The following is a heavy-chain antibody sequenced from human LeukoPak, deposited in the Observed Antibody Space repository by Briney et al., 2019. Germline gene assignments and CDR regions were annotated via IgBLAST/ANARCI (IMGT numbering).Heavy chain of an antibody. CDR1: GSIFTSYW. J-gene: IGHJ4*02. CDR3: ASNLEGIAAAGSHFDY. CDR2: IYPGDSDT. D-gene: IGHD6-13*01. V-gene: IGHV5-51*01. Sequence: AASLKISCKGSGSIFTSYWIGGVRQLPGKGLEWMGIIYPGDSDTRYSPSFQGQVTISADKSISTAYLQWSSLKASDTAMYYCASNLEGIAAAGSHFDYWGQGTLVTVSS.